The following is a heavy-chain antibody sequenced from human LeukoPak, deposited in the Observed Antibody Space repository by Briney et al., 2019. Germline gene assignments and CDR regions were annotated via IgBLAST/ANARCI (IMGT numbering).Heavy chain of an antibody. Sequence: SETLSLTCTVSGGYITSYYWSWIRQPPGKGLEWIGYIYYTGSTNYNPSLKSRVTTTVDTSKKQFSLKLSSVTAADTAVYYCARHAGTDSSSWYYFDYWGQGTLVTVSS. D-gene: IGHD6-13*01. V-gene: IGHV4-59*08. CDR1: GGYITSYY. CDR3: ARHAGTDSSSWYYFDY. CDR2: IYYTGST. J-gene: IGHJ4*02.